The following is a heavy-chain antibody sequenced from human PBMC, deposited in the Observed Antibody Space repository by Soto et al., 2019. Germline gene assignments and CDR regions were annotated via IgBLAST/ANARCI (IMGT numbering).Heavy chain of an antibody. Sequence: GGSLILSCVASGFPFGTYCIHWVRPAPGKGLQWVALVSYEGANTYYAASVKGRFTISRDNSKSTLYLQMDSLRPEDTGVYYCARVTPGNNLYYFSGLDVWGQGTSV. CDR1: GFPFGTYC. CDR3: ARVTPGNNLYYFSGLDV. D-gene: IGHD1-1*01. J-gene: IGHJ6*02. V-gene: IGHV3-30-3*01. CDR2: VSYEGANT.